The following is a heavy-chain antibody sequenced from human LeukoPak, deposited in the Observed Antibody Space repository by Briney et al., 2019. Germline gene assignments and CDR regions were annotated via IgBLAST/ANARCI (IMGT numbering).Heavy chain of an antibody. J-gene: IGHJ2*01. D-gene: IGHD3-10*01. Sequence: GGSLILSCAASGFTFSSFGMNWVRQAPGKGLEWVSSISSSSSYIYYADLLKGRFTISRDNTKNSLYLQMNSLRAEDTAVYYCARVIGGVWYFDLWGRGTLVTVSS. V-gene: IGHV3-21*01. CDR2: ISSSSSYI. CDR3: ARVIGGVWYFDL. CDR1: GFTFSSFG.